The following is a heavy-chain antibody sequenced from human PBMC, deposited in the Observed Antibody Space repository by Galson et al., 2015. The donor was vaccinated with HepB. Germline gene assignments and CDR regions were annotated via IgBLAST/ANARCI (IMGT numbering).Heavy chain of an antibody. CDR1: GYTFTSYY. CDR2: INPSGGGT. Sequence: SCKASGYTFTSYYMHWVRQAPGQGLEWMGIINPSGGGTSYAQKFQGRVTVTRDTSTSTVYMELSSLRSEDTAVYYCARDEGIGSYYFDYWGQGTLVTVSS. CDR3: ARDEGIGSYYFDY. V-gene: IGHV1-46*01. D-gene: IGHD1-26*01. J-gene: IGHJ4*02.